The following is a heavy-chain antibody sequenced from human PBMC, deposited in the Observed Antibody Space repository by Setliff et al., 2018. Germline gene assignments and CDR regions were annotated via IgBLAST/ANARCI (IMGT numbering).Heavy chain of an antibody. Sequence: ASVKVSCKTSGNTFISYGISWLRQAPGQGLEWMGWIGIHSENTNYAQSFQGRVTMTTDTSTATAYMELRGLRSDDTAVYYCARDPRGYSGFDRFRGAFNIWGQGTMVTV. CDR3: ARDPRGYSGFDRFRGAFNI. CDR2: IGIHSENT. D-gene: IGHD5-12*01. J-gene: IGHJ3*02. V-gene: IGHV1-18*01. CDR1: GNTFISYG.